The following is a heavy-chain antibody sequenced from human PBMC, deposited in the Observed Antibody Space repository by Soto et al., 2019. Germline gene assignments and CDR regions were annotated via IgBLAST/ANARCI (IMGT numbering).Heavy chain of an antibody. J-gene: IGHJ6*02. CDR3: ARERVVVTVGFSDNYYGTDV. D-gene: IGHD2-21*02. V-gene: IGHV1-46*01. CDR2: INPSGGST. CDR1: GYTFTSYY. Sequence: ASVKVSCKASGYTFTSYYMHWVRQAPGQGLEWMGIINPSGGSTSYAQKFQGRVTMTRDTSTSTVYMELSSLRSEDTAVYYCARERVVVTVGFSDNYYGTDVWGQGTTVTVSS.